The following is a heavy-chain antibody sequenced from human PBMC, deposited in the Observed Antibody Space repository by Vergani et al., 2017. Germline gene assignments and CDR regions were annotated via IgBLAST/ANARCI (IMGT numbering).Heavy chain of an antibody. CDR2: IYYSWRT. CDR1: GGSIRSTFYY. Sequence: QLQLQESDPGLVKPSETLSLTCTVSGGSIRSTFYYWGWIRQPPGKGLEWIGTIYYSWRTYYNPSLKSRVTISVDASKNQFSLKLNSVTAADTAVYYCARHKEQLVPGNYYYYYYMDVWGKGTTVTVSS. J-gene: IGHJ6*03. D-gene: IGHD6-13*01. CDR3: ARHKEQLVPGNYYYYYYMDV. V-gene: IGHV4-39*01.